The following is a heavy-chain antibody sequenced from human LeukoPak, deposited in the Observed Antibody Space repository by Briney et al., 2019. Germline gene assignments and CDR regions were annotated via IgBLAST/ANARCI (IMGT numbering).Heavy chain of an antibody. CDR3: ARDVSNGVIDY. J-gene: IGHJ4*02. V-gene: IGHV4-38-2*02. D-gene: IGHD4-17*01. CDR2: IYHSGST. Sequence: PSETLSLTCTVSGYSISSGYYWGWIRQPPGKGLEWIGSIYHSGSTYYNPSLKSRVTISVDTSKNQFSLKLSSVTAADTAVYYCARDVSNGVIDYWGQGTLVTVSS. CDR1: GYSISSGYY.